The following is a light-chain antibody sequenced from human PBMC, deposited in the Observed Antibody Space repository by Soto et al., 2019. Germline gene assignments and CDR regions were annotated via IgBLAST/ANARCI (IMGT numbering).Light chain of an antibody. CDR2: DVI. CDR1: SSDVGGYDY. Sequence: QSVLTQPRSVSGSPGQSVTISCTGTSSDVGGYDYVSWYQQHPGKAPKLMIYDVIKRPSGVPDRFSSSKSGNSASLTISGLQAEDEADYFCCSYAGSYTYVFGTGTKVTVL. CDR3: CSYAGSYTYV. J-gene: IGLJ1*01. V-gene: IGLV2-11*01.